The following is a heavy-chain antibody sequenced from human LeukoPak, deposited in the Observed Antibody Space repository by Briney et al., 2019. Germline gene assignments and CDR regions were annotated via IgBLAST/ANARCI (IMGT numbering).Heavy chain of an antibody. Sequence: SGPTLVNPTQTPTLTCTFSGFSLSTNGVGVGWIRQPPGKALEWLALIYWNGDERYSPFLKSRLTITKDTSKNQVVLTVTNMDPVDTATYYCAHRPLYPDVFDVWGQGTMVTVSS. D-gene: IGHD5/OR15-5a*01. CDR2: IYWNGDE. CDR1: GFSLSTNGVG. V-gene: IGHV2-5*01. J-gene: IGHJ3*01. CDR3: AHRPLYPDVFDV.